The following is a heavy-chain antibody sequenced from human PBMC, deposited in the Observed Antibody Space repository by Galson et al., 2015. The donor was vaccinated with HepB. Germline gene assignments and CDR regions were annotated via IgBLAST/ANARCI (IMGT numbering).Heavy chain of an antibody. CDR3: ARATLGYCSRTTCLSLFDY. V-gene: IGHV1-18*01. CDR1: GYTFNTYG. D-gene: IGHD2-2*01. J-gene: IGHJ4*02. CDR2: ISSHNYNT. Sequence: SVKVSCKASGYTFNTYGISWVRQAPGQGLEWMGWISSHNYNTNYAQKFKGRVNMTTDTSTTTAYMELRSLRSDDTAVYYCARATLGYCSRTTCLSLFDYWGQGTLVTVSS.